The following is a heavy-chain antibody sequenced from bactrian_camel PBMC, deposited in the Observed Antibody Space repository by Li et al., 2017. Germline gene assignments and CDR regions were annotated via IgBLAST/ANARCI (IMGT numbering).Heavy chain of an antibody. CDR1: GNRRRSSNC. Sequence: HVQLVESGGGSVQAGGSLRLSCTTSGNRRRSSNCMGWFRQAPGKGREGVAGISSDGRRTTYADSVKGRFTISQDNAKNTLYLQMNSLKPEDTAMYYCAADPGDCRCPDDVGYWGQGTQVTVS. V-gene: IGHV3S6*01. D-gene: IGHD4*01. CDR2: ISSDGRRT. CDR3: AADPGDCRCPDDVGY. J-gene: IGHJ6*01.